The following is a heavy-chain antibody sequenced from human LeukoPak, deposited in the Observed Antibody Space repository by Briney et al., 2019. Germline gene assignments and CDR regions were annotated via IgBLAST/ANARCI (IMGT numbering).Heavy chain of an antibody. CDR1: GLIVSSNY. D-gene: IGHD3/OR15-3a*01. CDR3: ARDPSRGLYYFDH. V-gene: IGHV3-53*01. CDR2: LYSGGSI. Sequence: GGSLRLSCAASGLIVSSNYMSWVRQAPGKGLEWVSVLYSGGSIYYADSVKGRFTISRDNSKSTLYLQMSSLRAEDTAVYYCARDPSRGLYYFDHWGQGTLVIVSS. J-gene: IGHJ4*02.